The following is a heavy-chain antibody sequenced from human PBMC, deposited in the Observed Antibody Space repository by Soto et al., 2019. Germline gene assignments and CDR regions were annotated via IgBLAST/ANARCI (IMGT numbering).Heavy chain of an antibody. CDR1: GGSISSYY. D-gene: IGHD5-12*01. CDR2: IYYSGST. CDR3: ARSRYIVATINTKDHYFDY. V-gene: IGHV4-59*01. J-gene: IGHJ4*02. Sequence: SETLSLTCTVSGGSISSYYWSWIRQPPGKGLEWIGYIYYSGSTNYNPSLKSRVTISVDTSKNQFSLKLSSVTAADTAVYYCARSRYIVATINTKDHYFDYWGQGTLVTVSS.